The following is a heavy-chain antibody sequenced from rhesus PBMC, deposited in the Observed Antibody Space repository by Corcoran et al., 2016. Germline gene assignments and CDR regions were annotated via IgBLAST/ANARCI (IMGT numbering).Heavy chain of an antibody. V-gene: IGHV4-169*02. CDR1: GGPISSSY. CDR2: IYGSGSST. Sequence: QLQLQESGPGLVKPSETLSLTCAVSGGPISSSYWSWIRQAPGKGLEWIGYIYGSGSSTNYNPSLKSRVTLSVDTSKNQLSLKLSSVTAADTAVYYCARENPTFDYWGQGVLVTVSS. CDR3: ARENPTFDY. J-gene: IGHJ4*01.